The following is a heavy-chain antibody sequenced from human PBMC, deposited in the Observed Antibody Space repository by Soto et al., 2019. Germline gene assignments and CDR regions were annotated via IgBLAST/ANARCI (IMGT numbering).Heavy chain of an antibody. CDR3: ATLAKMSQYYFGIDV. Sequence: PGESLKISCKGSGYRFNNYWITWVRQMPGKGLEWLARIDPSDSYTNYSPSFEGRVTVSVDKSTSTAYLQWSSLQASDTAAYYCATLAKMSQYYFGIDVWGQGNPVTVSS. V-gene: IGHV5-10-1*01. CDR1: GYRFNNYW. CDR2: IDPSDSYT. J-gene: IGHJ6*02.